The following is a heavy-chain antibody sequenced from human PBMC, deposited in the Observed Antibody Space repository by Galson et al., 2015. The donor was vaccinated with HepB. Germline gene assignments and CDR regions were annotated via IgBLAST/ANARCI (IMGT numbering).Heavy chain of an antibody. CDR2: IYYSGST. J-gene: IGHJ4*02. CDR3: ARKLEYNWNDGGIDY. CDR1: GGSISSSSYY. V-gene: IGHV4-39*01. Sequence: LSLTCTVSGGSISSSSYYWGWIRQPPGKGLEWIGSIYYSGSTYYNPSLKSRVTISVDTSKNQFSLKLSSVTAADTAVYYCARKLEYNWNDGGIDYWGQGTLVTVSS. D-gene: IGHD1-1*01.